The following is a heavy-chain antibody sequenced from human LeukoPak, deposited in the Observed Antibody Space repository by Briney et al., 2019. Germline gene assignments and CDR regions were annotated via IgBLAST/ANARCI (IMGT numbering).Heavy chain of an antibody. J-gene: IGHJ4*02. CDR1: GGTFSSYT. CDR3: ARERGVYYDSSGYFDY. Sequence: SVKVSCKASGGTFSSYTISWVRQAPGQGLEWMGRIIPILGIANYAQKFQGRVTITADKSTSTAYMELSSLRSEDTAVYYCARERGVYYDSSGYFDYWDQGTLVTVSS. CDR2: IIPILGIA. D-gene: IGHD3-22*01. V-gene: IGHV1-69*04.